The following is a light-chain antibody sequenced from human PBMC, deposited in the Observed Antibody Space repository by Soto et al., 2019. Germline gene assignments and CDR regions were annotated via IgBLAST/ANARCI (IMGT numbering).Light chain of an antibody. J-gene: IGKJ2*01. CDR3: QQYGSSPPYT. V-gene: IGKV3-20*01. CDR1: ETVSNNY. Sequence: EVVLTQSPGTLSLSPGERATLSCRASETVSNNYLAWYQQKPGQAPRLLIFGSSDRAAGIPDRFRGSGSGTDFPRTISRLEPEDVAVYYCQQYGSSPPYTFGQGTKLEIK. CDR2: GSS.